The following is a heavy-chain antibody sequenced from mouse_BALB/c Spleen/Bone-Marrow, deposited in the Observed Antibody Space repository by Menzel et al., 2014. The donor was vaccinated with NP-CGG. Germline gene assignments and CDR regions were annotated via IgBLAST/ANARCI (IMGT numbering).Heavy chain of an antibody. Sequence: EVKLQESGGGLVQPGGSRKLSCAASGFTFSSFGMHWVRQAPEKGLEWIAYISSDSGAIFYADTVKGRFTISRDNPKNXLFLQMTSLRSEDTAIYFCTRGGNWEDFDYWGQGTTLTVSS. V-gene: IGHV5-17*02. CDR1: GFTFSSFG. CDR3: TRGGNWEDFDY. J-gene: IGHJ2*01. D-gene: IGHD4-1*01. CDR2: ISSDSGAI.